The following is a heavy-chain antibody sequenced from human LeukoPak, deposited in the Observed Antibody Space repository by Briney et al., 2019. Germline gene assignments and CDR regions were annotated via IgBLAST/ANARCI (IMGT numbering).Heavy chain of an antibody. Sequence: GGSLSLSWAASGFTFSSYAMSWVRQAPGKGLEWVSAISGSGGSTYYADSVKGRFTISRDNSKNTLYLQMNSLRAEDTAVYYCAKQYYYDSSGYYNWGQGTLVTVSS. CDR3: AKQYYYDSSGYYN. CDR1: GFTFSSYA. D-gene: IGHD3-22*01. V-gene: IGHV3-23*01. J-gene: IGHJ4*02. CDR2: ISGSGGST.